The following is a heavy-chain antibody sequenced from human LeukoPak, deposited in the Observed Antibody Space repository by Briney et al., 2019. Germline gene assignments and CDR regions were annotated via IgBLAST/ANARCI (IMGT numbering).Heavy chain of an antibody. CDR1: GGFISSGGYS. J-gene: IGHJ3*02. Sequence: PSQTLSLTSAVSGGFISSGGYSWSWIRQPPGKGLEWIGYIYHSGSTYYNPSLKSRVTISVDRSKNQFSLELSSVTAADTAVYYCARNYDSSGYYYEDAFDIWGQGKMVTVSS. D-gene: IGHD3-22*01. V-gene: IGHV4-30-2*01. CDR3: ARNYDSSGYYYEDAFDI. CDR2: IYHSGST.